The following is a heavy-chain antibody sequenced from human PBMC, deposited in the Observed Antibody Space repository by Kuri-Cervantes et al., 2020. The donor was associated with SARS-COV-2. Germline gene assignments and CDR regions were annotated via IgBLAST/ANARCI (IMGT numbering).Heavy chain of an antibody. CDR2: ISDDGRKK. D-gene: IGHD2-21*01. J-gene: IGHJ6*02. Sequence: GESLKISCAVSGFTFNNHAMYWVRQAPGKGLEWVAVISDDGRKKYYRDSVKGRFTISRDTSKNTVYLQMNSLRPDDTGAYFCARVLVRAFYYFYAVDVWGQGTTVTVSS. CDR1: GFTFNNHA. V-gene: IGHV3-30*04. CDR3: ARVLVRAFYYFYAVDV.